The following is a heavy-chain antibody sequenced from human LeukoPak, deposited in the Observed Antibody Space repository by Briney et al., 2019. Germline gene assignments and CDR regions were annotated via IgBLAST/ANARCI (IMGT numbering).Heavy chain of an antibody. CDR2: IYSGGST. CDR1: GFTVSSNY. Sequence: PGGSLRLSCAASGFTVSSNYMSWVRQAPGKGLEWVSVIYSGGSTYYADSVKGRFTISRDNAKNPLYLQMNSLRAEDTAVYYCARRRYFDYWGQGTLVTVSS. CDR3: ARRRYFDY. V-gene: IGHV3-66*01. J-gene: IGHJ4*02.